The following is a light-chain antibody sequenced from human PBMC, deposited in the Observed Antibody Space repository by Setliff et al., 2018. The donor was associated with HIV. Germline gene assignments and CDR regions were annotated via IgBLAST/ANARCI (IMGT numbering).Light chain of an antibody. CDR3: FSSTSSSTYV. J-gene: IGLJ1*01. V-gene: IGLV2-18*02. Sequence: LTQPPSVSGSPGQSVTISCTGTISDVGTYDRVSWYQQPPGTAPKLMIYEVSNRPSGVPDRFSGSKSGNTASLIISGLQAEDEADYYCFSSTSSSTYVFGPGTKVTVL. CDR2: EVS. CDR1: ISDVGTYDR.